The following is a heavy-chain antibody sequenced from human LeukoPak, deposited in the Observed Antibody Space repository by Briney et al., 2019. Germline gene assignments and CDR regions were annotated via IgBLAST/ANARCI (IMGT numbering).Heavy chain of an antibody. D-gene: IGHD4-11*01. CDR1: GFIFRDYG. Sequence: PGGSLRLSCEASGFIFRDYGMYWVRQAPGKGMEWVSFIGNDGTEKYYADSVKGRFTVSRDNSRNTLDLQMNNLRAEDTATFFCAKDHGDNYRSLAWWGQGMLVTVSS. J-gene: IGHJ4*02. CDR2: IGNDGTEK. CDR3: AKDHGDNYRSLAW. V-gene: IGHV3-30*02.